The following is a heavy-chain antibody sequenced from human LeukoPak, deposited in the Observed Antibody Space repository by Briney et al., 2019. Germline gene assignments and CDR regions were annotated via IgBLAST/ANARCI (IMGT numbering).Heavy chain of an antibody. CDR1: GFTFSRYA. CDR3: ARDGMTTETPPRDSDY. V-gene: IGHV3-33*08. D-gene: IGHD4-11*01. CDR2: IWSDGTNK. J-gene: IGHJ4*02. Sequence: PGGSLRLSCAASGFTFSRYAMHWVRQAPGKGLEWVAVIWSDGTNKYYGDSVKDRFTISRDTSKNTLFLQMNSLRAEDTAVYYCARDGMTTETPPRDSDYWGQGTLVIVSS.